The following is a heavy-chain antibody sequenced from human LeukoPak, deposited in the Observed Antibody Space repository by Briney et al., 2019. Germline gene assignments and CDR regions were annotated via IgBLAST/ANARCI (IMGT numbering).Heavy chain of an antibody. CDR2: IYYSGST. V-gene: IGHV4-59*01. Sequence: PSETLSLTCTVSGGSISSYYWSWIRQPPGRGLEWIGYIYYSGSTNYNPSLKSRVTISVDTSKNQFSLKLSSVTAADTAVYYCAREYRSSTSCHEVDVWGKGTTVTVSS. CDR1: GGSISSYY. CDR3: AREYRSSTSCHEVDV. J-gene: IGHJ6*04. D-gene: IGHD2-2*01.